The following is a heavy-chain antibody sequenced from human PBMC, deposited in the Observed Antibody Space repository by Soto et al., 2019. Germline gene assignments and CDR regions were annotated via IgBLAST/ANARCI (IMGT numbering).Heavy chain of an antibody. V-gene: IGHV3-23*01. J-gene: IGHJ5*02. D-gene: IGHD2-15*01. Sequence: GGSLRLSCAASGFTFSSYAMSWVRQAPWKWLEWASAISGSGGSTYYADSVKGRFTISRDNSKNTLYLQMNSLRAEDTAVYYCARIVVVVAATLRWFDPWGQGTLVTVSS. CDR3: ARIVVVVAATLRWFDP. CDR1: GFTFSSYA. CDR2: ISGSGGST.